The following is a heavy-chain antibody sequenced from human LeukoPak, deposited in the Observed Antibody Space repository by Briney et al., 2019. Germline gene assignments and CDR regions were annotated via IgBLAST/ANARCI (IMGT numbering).Heavy chain of an antibody. Sequence: GASVNVSFKASVYTFTKSDYMHWVRQAPGQGLEWMGIINPSDGTTFYAQKFQGRVTMTRDTSTNTVYMELSSLRSEDTAVFYCARGPTDMDFDYWGQGSLVTVSS. CDR2: INPSDGTT. V-gene: IGHV1-46*01. CDR1: VYTFTKSDY. J-gene: IGHJ4*02. CDR3: ARGPTDMDFDY.